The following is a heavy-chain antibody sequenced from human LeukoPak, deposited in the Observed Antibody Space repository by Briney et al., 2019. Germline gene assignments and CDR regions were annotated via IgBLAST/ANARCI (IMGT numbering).Heavy chain of an antibody. CDR1: GGSISSSSYY. CDR2: IYYSGST. Sequence: SETLSLTCTVSGGSISSSSYYWGWIRQPPGKGLDWIGSIYYSGSTYYNPSLKSRVTISVDTSKNQFSLKLSSVTAADTAVHYCARDFRPGLAAAGSAHPFGPWGQGTLVTVSS. CDR3: ARDFRPGLAAAGSAHPFGP. D-gene: IGHD6-13*01. J-gene: IGHJ5*02. V-gene: IGHV4-39*07.